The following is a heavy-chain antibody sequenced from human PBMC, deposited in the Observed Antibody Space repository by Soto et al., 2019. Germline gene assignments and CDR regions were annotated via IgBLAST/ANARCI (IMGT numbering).Heavy chain of an antibody. V-gene: IGHV3-53*01. CDR2: IYSGGST. CDR3: AREPISRYYYYGMDV. CDR1: GFTVSSNY. J-gene: IGHJ6*02. D-gene: IGHD3-3*02. Sequence: EVQLVESGGGLIQPGGSLRLSCAASGFTVSSNYMSWVRQAPGKGLEWVSVIYSGGSTYYADSVKGRFTISRDNSKNTRYLQMNSLRAEDTAVYYCAREPISRYYYYGMDVWGQGTTVTVSS.